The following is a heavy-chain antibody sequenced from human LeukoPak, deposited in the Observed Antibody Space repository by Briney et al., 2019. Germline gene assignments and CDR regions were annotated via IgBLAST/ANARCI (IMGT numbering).Heavy chain of an antibody. Sequence: GSSVKVPCKASGGTFSSYAISWVRQAPGQGLEWMGGIIPIFGTANYAQKFQGRVTITADESTSTAYMELSSLRSEDTAVYYCARGPPNDYGDPSFDYWGQGTLVTVSS. CDR1: GGTFSSYA. J-gene: IGHJ4*02. V-gene: IGHV1-69*01. CDR3: ARGPPNDYGDPSFDY. D-gene: IGHD4-17*01. CDR2: IIPIFGTA.